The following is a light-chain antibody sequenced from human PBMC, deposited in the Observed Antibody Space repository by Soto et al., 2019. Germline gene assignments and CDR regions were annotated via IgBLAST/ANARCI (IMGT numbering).Light chain of an antibody. CDR2: GAS. CDR3: QQYGSSPAT. V-gene: IGKV3-20*01. J-gene: IGKJ1*01. CDR1: QSVRSSY. Sequence: EIVLTQSPGTVSLSPGERATLSCRASQSVRSSYLAWYQQKPGQAPRLLIYGASSRATGIPDRFSGSGSGTDFPLTISRLEPEDFAVYYCQQYGSSPATFGQGTKVEIK.